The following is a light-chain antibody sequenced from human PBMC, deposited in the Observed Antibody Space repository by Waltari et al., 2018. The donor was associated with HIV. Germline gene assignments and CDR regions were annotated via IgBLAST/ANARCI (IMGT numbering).Light chain of an antibody. Sequence: SALTQPASVSGLPGQSVTISCTEASGSFDHSTFVSSYQQYPGQAPNLIIYEVDTPPSGVSRRFSGSKSGSTASLTISGLRPEDEADYYCSSPVVFGGGTK. CDR1: SGSFDHSTF. CDR3: SSPVV. J-gene: IGLJ2*01. CDR2: EVD. V-gene: IGLV2-14*03.